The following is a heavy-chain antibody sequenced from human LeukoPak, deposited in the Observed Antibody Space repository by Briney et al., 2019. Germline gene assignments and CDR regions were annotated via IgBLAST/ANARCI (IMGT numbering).Heavy chain of an antibody. V-gene: IGHV5-51*01. CDR3: ARHQTSAVGWFDP. Sequence: GESLKISCKGSGYSFTSYWIGWVRQMPGKGLEWMGIIYPGDSDTRYSPSFQGQVTIPADKSISTAYLQWSSLKASDTAMYYCARHQTSAVGWFDPWGQGTLVTVSS. D-gene: IGHD4-23*01. CDR1: GYSFTSYW. CDR2: IYPGDSDT. J-gene: IGHJ5*02.